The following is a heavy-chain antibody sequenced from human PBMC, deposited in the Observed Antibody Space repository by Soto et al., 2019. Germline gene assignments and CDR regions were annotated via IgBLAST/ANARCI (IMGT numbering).Heavy chain of an antibody. J-gene: IGHJ5*02. Sequence: LRLSCAASGFMFSTTDMSWVRQAPGKGLEWLTTIEGSGEITYYADSVKGRFTISRDNSKSTVYLQMDSLTADDTAVYFCVKNSGWFNTWGQGTPVTVSS. CDR1: GFMFSTTD. CDR2: IEGSGEIT. D-gene: IGHD3-10*01. CDR3: VKNSGWFNT. V-gene: IGHV3-23*01.